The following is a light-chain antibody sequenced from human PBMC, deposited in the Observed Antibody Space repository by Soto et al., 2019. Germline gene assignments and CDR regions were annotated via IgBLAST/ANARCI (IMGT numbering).Light chain of an antibody. J-gene: IGKJ5*01. CDR2: DAS. Sequence: EIVLTQSPATLSLSPGERATLSCRASQSVSSYLAWYQHKPGQAPRLLIYDASNRATGIPARFSGSGSGKDFTLTISSLEPEDFAVYYCQQRSNLVTFGQGTRLEIK. CDR3: QQRSNLVT. V-gene: IGKV3-11*01. CDR1: QSVSSY.